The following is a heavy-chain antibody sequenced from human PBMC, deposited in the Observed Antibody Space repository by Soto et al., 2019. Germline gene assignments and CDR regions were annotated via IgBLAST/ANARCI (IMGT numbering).Heavy chain of an antibody. CDR1: GGSISSGGYY. Sequence: QVQLQESGPGLVKPSQTLSLTCTVSGGSISSGGYYWSWIRQHPGKGLEWIGYIYYSGSTYYNPSLKVRDPLSVDTSKNQFSLKLSSVTAADTAVYYCARAHAGGDAFDIWGQGTMVTVSS. CDR2: IYYSGST. D-gene: IGHD3-10*01. J-gene: IGHJ3*02. V-gene: IGHV4-31*03. CDR3: ARAHAGGDAFDI.